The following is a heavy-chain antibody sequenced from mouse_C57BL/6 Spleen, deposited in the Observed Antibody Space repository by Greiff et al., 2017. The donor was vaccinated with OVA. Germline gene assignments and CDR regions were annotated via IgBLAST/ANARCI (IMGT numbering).Heavy chain of an antibody. CDR2: INPNYGTT. J-gene: IGHJ2*01. Sequence: EVQLQQSGPELVKPGASVKISCKASGYSFTDYNMNWVKQSNGKSLEWIGVINPNYGTTSYNQKFKGKATLTVDQSSSTAYLQLSSLTSEDTAIYYCARSTVVATDYWGQGTTLTVSS. CDR1: GYSFTDYN. D-gene: IGHD1-1*01. CDR3: ARSTVVATDY. V-gene: IGHV1-39*01.